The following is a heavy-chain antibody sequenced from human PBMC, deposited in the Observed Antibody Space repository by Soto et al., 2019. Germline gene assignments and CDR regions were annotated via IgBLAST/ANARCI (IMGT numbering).Heavy chain of an antibody. CDR2: ISSSSSTI. CDR3: AKDHHGSGSYPYYFDY. V-gene: IGHV3-48*01. CDR1: GFTFSSYS. Sequence: PGGSLRLSCAASGFTFSSYSMNWVRQAPGKGLEWVSYISSSSSTIYYADSVKGRFTISRDNAKNTLYLQMNSLRAEDTAVYYCAKDHHGSGSYPYYFDYWGQGTLVTVSS. D-gene: IGHD3-10*01. J-gene: IGHJ4*02.